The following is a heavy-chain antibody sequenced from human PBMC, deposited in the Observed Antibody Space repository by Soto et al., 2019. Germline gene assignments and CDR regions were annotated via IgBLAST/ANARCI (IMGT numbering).Heavy chain of an antibody. D-gene: IGHD2-21*01. Sequence: ASVKVSCKASGYTFTTYYIHWVRQAPGQGLEWMGTIKPSGGGTGYAQKFQGRVTMTGDTSTTTVYMELSSLSSEDTAIYYCARLYGIYEPLDFWGQGTLVTVSS. CDR2: IKPSGGGT. J-gene: IGHJ4*02. CDR3: ARLYGIYEPLDF. CDR1: GYTFTTYY. V-gene: IGHV1-46*03.